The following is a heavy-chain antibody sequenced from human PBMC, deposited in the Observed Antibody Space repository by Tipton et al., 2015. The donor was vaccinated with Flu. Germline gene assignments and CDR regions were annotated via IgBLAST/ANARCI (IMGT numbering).Heavy chain of an antibody. Sequence: SLRLSCAASGFIFSNYALSWVRQAPGKGLEWVSVISDSGDSTYYADSVKGRFTISRDNSKNTLYLQMNSLRAEDTAVYSCAMSVGGVISTIDYWGQGTLVTVSS. V-gene: IGHV3-23*01. CDR3: AMSVGGVISTIDY. CDR1: GFIFSNYA. D-gene: IGHD3-3*01. J-gene: IGHJ4*02. CDR2: ISDSGDST.